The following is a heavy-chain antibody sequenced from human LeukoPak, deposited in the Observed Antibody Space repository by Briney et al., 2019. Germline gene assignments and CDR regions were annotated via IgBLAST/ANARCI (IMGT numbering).Heavy chain of an antibody. J-gene: IGHJ4*02. Sequence: PSQTLSLTCTVSGGSISSGSYYWSWIRQPAGTGLEWIGRIYTSGSTNYNPSLKSRVTISVDTSKNQFSLELSSVTAADTAVYYCAKGYDLYYDSSGYTRWGQGTLVTLSS. CDR3: AKGYDLYYDSSGYTR. CDR2: IYTSGST. CDR1: GGSISSGSYY. V-gene: IGHV4-61*02. D-gene: IGHD3-22*01.